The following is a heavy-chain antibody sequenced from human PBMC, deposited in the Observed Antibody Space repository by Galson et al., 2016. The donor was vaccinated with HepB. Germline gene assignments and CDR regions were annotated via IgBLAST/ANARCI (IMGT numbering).Heavy chain of an antibody. Sequence: SVKVSCKASGVTFSTSAVQWVRQARGQHLEWIGWIVAGNGDTKYAQKFQERVTITRDMSTRTAYMELSSLTSEDTAVYYCARAPVTSTTCCYYFDYWGQGTLVTVSS. CDR1: GVTFSTSA. J-gene: IGHJ4*02. CDR3: ARAPVTSTTCCYYFDY. CDR2: IVAGNGDT. V-gene: IGHV1-58*01. D-gene: IGHD2-2*01.